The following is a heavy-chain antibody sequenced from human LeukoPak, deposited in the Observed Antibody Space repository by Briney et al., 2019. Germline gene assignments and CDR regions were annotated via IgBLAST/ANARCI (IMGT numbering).Heavy chain of an antibody. J-gene: IGHJ4*02. Sequence: ASVKVSCNASGYTFTSYGISWVRQAPGQGLEWMGWISAYNGNTNYAQKLQGRVTMTTDTSTSTAYMELRSLRSDDTAVYYCARDRLGGSSWYGIFDYWGQGTLVTVSS. V-gene: IGHV1-18*01. CDR1: GYTFTSYG. D-gene: IGHD6-13*01. CDR2: ISAYNGNT. CDR3: ARDRLGGSSWYGIFDY.